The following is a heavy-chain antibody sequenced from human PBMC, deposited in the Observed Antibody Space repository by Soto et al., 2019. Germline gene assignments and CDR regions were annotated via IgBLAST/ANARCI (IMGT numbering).Heavy chain of an antibody. V-gene: IGHV1-8*01. CDR2: MNPNSGNT. Sequence: QVQLVQSGAAVKKPGASVKVSCKASGYTFTSYDINWVRQATGQGLEWMGWMNPNSGNTGYAQKFQGRVTMTRNTSISTAYMELSSLRSEDTAVYYCARLAGYCISTSCSRYYYYYGMDVWGQGTTVTVSS. CDR1: GYTFTSYD. CDR3: ARLAGYCISTSCSRYYYYYGMDV. J-gene: IGHJ6*02. D-gene: IGHD2-2*03.